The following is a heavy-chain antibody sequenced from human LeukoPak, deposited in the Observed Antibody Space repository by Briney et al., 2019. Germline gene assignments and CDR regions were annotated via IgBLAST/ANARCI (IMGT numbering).Heavy chain of an antibody. J-gene: IGHJ4*02. CDR1: GYTFTSYG. D-gene: IGHD1-26*01. CDR2: INPSGGST. Sequence: ASVKVSCKASGYTFTSYGITWVRQAPGQGLEWMGIINPSGGSTSYAQKFQGRVTMTRDTSTSTVYMELSSLRSEDTAVYYCARLGVGATYYFDYWGQGTLVTVSS. CDR3: ARLGVGATYYFDY. V-gene: IGHV1-46*01.